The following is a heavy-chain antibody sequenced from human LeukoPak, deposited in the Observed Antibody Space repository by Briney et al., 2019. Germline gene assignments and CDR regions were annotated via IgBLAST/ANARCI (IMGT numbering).Heavy chain of an antibody. J-gene: IGHJ5*02. V-gene: IGHV4-61*02. CDR2: IYTSGST. D-gene: IGHD3-9*01. CDR1: GGSISSGSYY. Sequence: SQTLSLTCTVSGGSISSGSYYRSWIRQPAGKGLEWIGRIYTSGSTNYNPSLKSRVTISVDTSKNQFSLKLSSVTAADTAVYYCAREFLVRRDILTGYTLDWFDPWGQGTLVTVSS. CDR3: AREFLVRRDILTGYTLDWFDP.